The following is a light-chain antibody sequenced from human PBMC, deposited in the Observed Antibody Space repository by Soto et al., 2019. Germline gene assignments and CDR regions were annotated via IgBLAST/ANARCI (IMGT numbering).Light chain of an antibody. CDR2: GVS. V-gene: IGKV3-20*01. CDR1: QTGSNSY. J-gene: IGKJ1*01. CDR3: QHYVYPQWT. Sequence: IVLTQSPGTLSLSPGERATLSCRASQTGSNSYLAWYQQKSGQAPRLLISGVSTRATGIPDRFRGSGSGTEFALTISRLEPEDFAVYICQHYVYPQWTFGPGTKVEIK.